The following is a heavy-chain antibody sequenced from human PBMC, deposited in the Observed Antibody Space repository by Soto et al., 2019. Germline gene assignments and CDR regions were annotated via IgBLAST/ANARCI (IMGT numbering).Heavy chain of an antibody. CDR1: GGTFSSYA. J-gene: IGHJ6*02. Sequence: ASVKVSCKASGGTFSSYAISWVRQAPGQGLEWMGGIIPIFGTANYAQKFQGRVTITADESTSTAYMELSSLRSEDTAVYYCARRFNLGYSYYYGMDVWGQGTTVTVSS. CDR2: IIPIFGTA. V-gene: IGHV1-69*13. CDR3: ARRFNLGYSYYYGMDV. D-gene: IGHD5-18*01.